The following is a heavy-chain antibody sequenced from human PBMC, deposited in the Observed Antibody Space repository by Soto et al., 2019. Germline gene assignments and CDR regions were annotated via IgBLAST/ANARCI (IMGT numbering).Heavy chain of an antibody. J-gene: IGHJ4*02. Sequence: SETLSLTCTVSGGSISSHYWSWIRQPPGKGLEWIGHIYYSGSTNYNPSLKSRATISVDTSKNQFSLKLSSVTAADTAVYYCARRTIFGVVNGFDYWGQGTLVTVSS. D-gene: IGHD3-3*01. CDR1: GGSISSHY. CDR2: IYYSGST. V-gene: IGHV4-59*08. CDR3: ARRTIFGVVNGFDY.